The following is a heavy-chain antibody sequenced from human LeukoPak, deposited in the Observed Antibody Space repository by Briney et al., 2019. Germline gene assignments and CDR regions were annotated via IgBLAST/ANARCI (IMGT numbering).Heavy chain of an antibody. CDR3: ARCGIAAAGTGDFDY. D-gene: IGHD6-13*01. Sequence: PSETLSLTCTVSGGSISRSSYYWGWIRQTPGKGPEWIGSIYYGGSTYYNPSLKSRVTISVDTSKNQFSLKLSSVTAADTAVYYCARCGIAAAGTGDFDYWGQGTLVTVSS. J-gene: IGHJ4*02. V-gene: IGHV4-39*01. CDR1: GGSISRSSYY. CDR2: IYYGGST.